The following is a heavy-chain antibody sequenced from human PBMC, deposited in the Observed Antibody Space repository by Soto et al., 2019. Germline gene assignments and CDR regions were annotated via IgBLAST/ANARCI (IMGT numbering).Heavy chain of an antibody. CDR3: AKRSSSSTFDY. Sequence: EVQLLESGGGLVQPGEFLRLSCVASGFTFSSYAMSWVRQAPGKGLEWVSVISGSDDSTYYADSVKGRFTISRDNSKNTLYLQMNSLRAEDTAVYYCAKRSSSSTFDYWGQGTLVTVSS. CDR1: GFTFSSYA. V-gene: IGHV3-23*01. CDR2: ISGSDDST. D-gene: IGHD6-6*01. J-gene: IGHJ4*02.